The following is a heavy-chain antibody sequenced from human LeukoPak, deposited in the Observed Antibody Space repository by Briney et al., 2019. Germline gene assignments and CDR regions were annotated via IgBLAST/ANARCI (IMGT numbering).Heavy chain of an antibody. V-gene: IGHV4-59*01. CDR1: GDSIRSYY. CDR3: ARDSSGNNWFDP. J-gene: IGHJ5*02. Sequence: SETLSLTCTVSGDSIRSYYWSWIRQPPGKGLEWIGYIYYSGSTNYNPSLKSRVTISIDTSKNQFSLKLSSVTAADTAVYYCARDSSGNNWFDPWGQGTLVTVSS. CDR2: IYYSGST.